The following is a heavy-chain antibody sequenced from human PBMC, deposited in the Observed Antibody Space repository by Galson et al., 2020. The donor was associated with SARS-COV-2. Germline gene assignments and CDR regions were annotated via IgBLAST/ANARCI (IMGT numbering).Heavy chain of an antibody. J-gene: IGHJ4*02. D-gene: IGHD3-3*01. Sequence: GESLKISCAASGFTFSNYAMSWVRQAPGKGLEFVSSILGSGGNTYHADSVKGRFTISRDNSKNTLYLQMNSLEVEDTAVYFCAKSWTSSTYYFDYWGRGTLVTVSS. CDR3: AKSWTSSTYYFDY. V-gene: IGHV3-23*01. CDR1: GFTFSNYA. CDR2: ILGSGGNT.